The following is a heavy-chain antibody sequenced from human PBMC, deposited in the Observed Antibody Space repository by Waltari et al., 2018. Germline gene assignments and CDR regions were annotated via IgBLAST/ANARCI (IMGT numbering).Heavy chain of an antibody. Sequence: VQLVQSGAEVKKPGASVKVSCKASGYTFTSYYMHWVQQARGKGLEWMGLLYPEDGETIDAEKLQGRVTITAETSTDTAYMELSSLRSEDMAVYYCARCGVGVRWDDAFDIWGQGTMVTVSS. CDR2: LYPEDGET. D-gene: IGHD2-21*01. J-gene: IGHJ3*02. CDR1: GYTFTSYY. V-gene: IGHV1-69-2*01. CDR3: ARCGVGVRWDDAFDI.